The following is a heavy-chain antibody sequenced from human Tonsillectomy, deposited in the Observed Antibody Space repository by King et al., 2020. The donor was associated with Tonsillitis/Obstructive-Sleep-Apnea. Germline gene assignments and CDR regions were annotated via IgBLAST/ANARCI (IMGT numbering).Heavy chain of an antibody. D-gene: IGHD3-10*01. Sequence: QLVQSGAEVKKAGESLKISCKGSGYSFTSHWIGWVRQMPGKGLEWMGIIYPGDSDTRYTPSFQGQVTISADRSITTAYLQWASLKASDTAMYYCARRDYGSGRNAFDVWGQATVVTVSS. J-gene: IGHJ3*01. CDR1: GYSFTSHW. V-gene: IGHV5-51*01. CDR3: ARRDYGSGRNAFDV. CDR2: IYPGDSDT.